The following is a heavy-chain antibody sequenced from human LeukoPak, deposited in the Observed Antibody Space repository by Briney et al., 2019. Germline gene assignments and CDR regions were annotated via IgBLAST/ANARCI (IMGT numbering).Heavy chain of an antibody. Sequence: SETLSLTCTVSGGSISSYYWSWIRQPPGKGLEWLGYIYYSGSTNYNPSLKSRVTISVDTSKNQFSLKLSSVTAADTAVYYCARDGADCSSTSCYAFDIWGQGTMVTVSS. CDR3: ARDGADCSSTSCYAFDI. CDR1: GGSISSYY. CDR2: IYYSGST. V-gene: IGHV4-59*01. J-gene: IGHJ3*02. D-gene: IGHD2-2*01.